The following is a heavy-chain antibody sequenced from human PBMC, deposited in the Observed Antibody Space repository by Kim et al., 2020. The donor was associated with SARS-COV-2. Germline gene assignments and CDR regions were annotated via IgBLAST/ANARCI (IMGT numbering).Heavy chain of an antibody. J-gene: IGHJ4*02. Sequence: RYRPAFQGKITISADKSISTAYLQWSSLRASDTAVYFCARHNTGERQLDYWGQGTLVTVSS. CDR3: ARHNTGERQLDY. D-gene: IGHD7-27*01. V-gene: IGHV5-51*01.